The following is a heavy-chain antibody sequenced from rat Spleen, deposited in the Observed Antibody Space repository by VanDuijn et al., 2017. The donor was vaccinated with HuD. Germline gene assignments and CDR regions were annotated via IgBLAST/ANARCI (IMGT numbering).Heavy chain of an antibody. CDR2: ISYEGSST. CDR1: GFTFSNYY. Sequence: EVQVVESGGGLVQPGRSLKLSCAASGFTFSNYYMAWVRQAPTKGLEWVAYISYEGSSTYYGDSVKGRFTISRDNAKSTLYLQMDSLRSEDTAPYYCATENWAPYYWYFDFWGPGTMVTVSS. CDR3: ATENWAPYYWYFDF. V-gene: IGHV5-27*01. J-gene: IGHJ1*01. D-gene: IGHD5-1*01.